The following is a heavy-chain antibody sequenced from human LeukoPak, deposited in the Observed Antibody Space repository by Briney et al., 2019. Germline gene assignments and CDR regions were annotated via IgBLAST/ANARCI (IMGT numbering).Heavy chain of an antibody. D-gene: IGHD3-10*01. CDR3: AKCHGTGWVRGAYYYYMDV. J-gene: IGHJ6*03. CDR2: ISYDGSNK. Sequence: GGSLRLSCAASGFTFSSYAMHWVRQAPGKGLEWVAVISYDGSNKYYADSVKGRFTISRDNSKNTLYLQMNSLRAEDTAVYYCAKCHGTGWVRGAYYYYMDVWGKGTTVTISS. V-gene: IGHV3-30*04. CDR1: GFTFSSYA.